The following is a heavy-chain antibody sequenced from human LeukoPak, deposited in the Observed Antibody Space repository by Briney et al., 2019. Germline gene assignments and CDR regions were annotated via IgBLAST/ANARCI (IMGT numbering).Heavy chain of an antibody. J-gene: IGHJ4*02. CDR3: ARRIAVANTFDY. Sequence: ASVKVSCKASGYTFTSYYIHWVRQAPGQGLEWMGIINPSNGGATYAQKFQGRVTMTRDTSTSTVYMELSSLRSEDTAVYYCARRIAVANTFDYWGQGTLVTVSS. CDR2: INPSNGGA. V-gene: IGHV1-46*01. CDR1: GYTFTSYY. D-gene: IGHD6-19*01.